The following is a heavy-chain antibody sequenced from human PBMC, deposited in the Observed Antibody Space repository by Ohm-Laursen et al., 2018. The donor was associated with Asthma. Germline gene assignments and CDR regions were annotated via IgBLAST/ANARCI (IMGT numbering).Heavy chain of an antibody. D-gene: IGHD3-10*01. CDR2: IAYDGSNK. Sequence: SLRLSCSASGFTVSSNYMSWVRQAPGKGLEWVAVIAYDGSNKYYADSVKGRFTISRDNSKNTLYLQMNSLRAEDTAVYYCAREGINDGSGSQGGGYYYYGMDAWGQGTTVTVSS. J-gene: IGHJ6*02. V-gene: IGHV3-30-3*01. CDR1: GFTVSSNY. CDR3: AREGINDGSGSQGGGYYYYGMDA.